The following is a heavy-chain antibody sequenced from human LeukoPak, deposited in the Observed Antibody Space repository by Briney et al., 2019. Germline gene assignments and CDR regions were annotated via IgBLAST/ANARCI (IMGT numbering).Heavy chain of an antibody. Sequence: ETLSLTCAVYGGSFSGYYWSWIRQPPGKGLEWVSAISGTGNRTYYADSVKGRFTISRDNSKNTLYLQMNSLRAEDTAVYYCARGFSSRGLYFDYWGQGTLVTVSS. J-gene: IGHJ4*02. CDR1: GGSFSGYY. CDR3: ARGFSSRGLYFDY. CDR2: ISGTGNRT. D-gene: IGHD2/OR15-2a*01. V-gene: IGHV3-23*01.